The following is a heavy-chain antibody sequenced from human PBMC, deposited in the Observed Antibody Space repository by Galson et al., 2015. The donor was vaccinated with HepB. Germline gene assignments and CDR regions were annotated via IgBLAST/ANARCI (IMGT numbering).Heavy chain of an antibody. CDR2: ISSTSATI. CDR1: GFTFNSYE. J-gene: IGHJ3*01. Sequence: SLRLSCAASGFTFNSYEMNWVRQAPGKGLEWVSHISSTSATIYYADSVKGRFTISRDNAKNSLYLQMNSLRAEDTALYYCATEGAYYDARGYLNRMVNAFHLWGQGTRVTVSS. D-gene: IGHD3-22*01. V-gene: IGHV3-48*03. CDR3: ATEGAYYDARGYLNRMVNAFHL.